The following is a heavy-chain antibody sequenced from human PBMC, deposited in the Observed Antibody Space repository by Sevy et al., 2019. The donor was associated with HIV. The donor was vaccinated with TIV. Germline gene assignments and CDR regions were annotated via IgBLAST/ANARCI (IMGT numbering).Heavy chain of an antibody. CDR1: GFTFSSYS. Sequence: GGSLRLSCAASGFTFSSYSMNWVRQAPGKGLEWVSSISSSSSYIYYADSVKGRFTISRDNAKNSLYLQMNSLRAEDTVVYYCARDLGADSITMVSFDYLGQGTLVTVSS. J-gene: IGHJ4*02. CDR3: ARDLGADSITMVSFDY. CDR2: ISSSSSYI. V-gene: IGHV3-21*01. D-gene: IGHD3-10*01.